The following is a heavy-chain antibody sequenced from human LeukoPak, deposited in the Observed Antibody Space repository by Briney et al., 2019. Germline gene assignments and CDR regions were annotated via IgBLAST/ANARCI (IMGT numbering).Heavy chain of an antibody. Sequence: SETLSLTCTVSGGSISTSNYYWGWIRQPPGKGLEWIGNIFYSGSTYYSPSLKSRVTISLDTSRNQFSLKLSSVTAADTAVYYCARLGVWYYYYMDVWGKGTTVTVSS. CDR1: GGSISTSNYY. CDR2: IFYSGST. J-gene: IGHJ6*03. CDR3: ARLGVWYYYYMDV. V-gene: IGHV4-39*07. D-gene: IGHD5/OR15-5a*01.